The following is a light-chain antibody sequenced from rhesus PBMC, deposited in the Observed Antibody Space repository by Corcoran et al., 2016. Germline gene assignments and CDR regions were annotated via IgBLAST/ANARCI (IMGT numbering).Light chain of an antibody. V-gene: IGKV1-21*01. Sequence: DIQMTQSLSSLSASVGDRVTITCRASQDISSWLAWYQQKPGRASKLLIYKASSLQGGVPSRFSGSGSGTDFPLTVISLQPVDFGDYYCQQYLSAPPTFSPGTKVDIK. CDR3: QQYLSAPPT. CDR1: QDISSW. J-gene: IGKJ1*01. CDR2: KAS.